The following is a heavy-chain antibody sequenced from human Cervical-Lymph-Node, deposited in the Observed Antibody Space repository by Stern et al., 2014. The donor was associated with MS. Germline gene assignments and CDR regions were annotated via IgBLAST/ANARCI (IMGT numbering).Heavy chain of an antibody. CDR3: ARDATKPTPGYFDL. V-gene: IGHV4-31*03. CDR2: IYYSGYT. CDR1: GGSINSYY. J-gene: IGHJ2*01. Sequence: QLQLQESGPGLVKPSQTLSLTCTISGGSINSYYWSWIRQHPGKGLEWIGYIYYSGYTYYNPSLANRVVISVDASKNQFSLKLTSVTAADTAVYYCARDATKPTPGYFDLWGRGTLVTVSS. D-gene: IGHD2-8*01.